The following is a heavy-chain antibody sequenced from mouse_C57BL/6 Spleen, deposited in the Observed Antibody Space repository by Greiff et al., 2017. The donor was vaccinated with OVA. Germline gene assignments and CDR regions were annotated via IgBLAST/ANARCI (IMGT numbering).Heavy chain of an antibody. D-gene: IGHD1-1*01. Sequence: VQLQQSGAELVKPGASVKISCKASGYAFSSYWMNWVKQRPGKGLEWIGQIYPGDGDTNYNGKFKGTATLTADKSSSTAYMQLSSLTSEDSAVYFCASPLLRFHVYFDYWGQGTTLTVSS. CDR1: GYAFSSYW. J-gene: IGHJ2*01. CDR3: ASPLLRFHVYFDY. CDR2: IYPGDGDT. V-gene: IGHV1-80*01.